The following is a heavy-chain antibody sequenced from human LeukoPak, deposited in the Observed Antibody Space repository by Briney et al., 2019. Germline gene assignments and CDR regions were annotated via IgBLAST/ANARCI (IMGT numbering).Heavy chain of an antibody. CDR3: ASLDGTYAFDI. J-gene: IGHJ3*02. D-gene: IGHD1-1*01. Sequence: SETLSLTCTVSGGSISSYFWNWIRQPAGKGLEWIGRIYTSGTTNYNPPLKSRVTMSVDTSKNQFSLKLSSVTAADTAVYYCASLDGTYAFDIWGQGTMVTVSS. CDR2: IYTSGTT. CDR1: GGSISSYF. V-gene: IGHV4-4*07.